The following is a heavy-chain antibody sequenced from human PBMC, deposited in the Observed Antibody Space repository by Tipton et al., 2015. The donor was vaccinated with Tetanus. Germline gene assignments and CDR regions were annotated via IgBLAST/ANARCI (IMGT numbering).Heavy chain of an antibody. CDR1: GGSLSSGTFY. J-gene: IGHJ5*02. Sequence: TLSLTCSLPGGSLSSGTFYWDWIRQRPGKGLEWIGNIYYNGNALENPSLKGRVTLSLDKSKNQFSLRLSSVTAADTGIYYCARSADNWFDPWGQGILVTVSS. CDR2: IYYNGNA. CDR3: ARSADNWFDP. V-gene: IGHV4-39*01.